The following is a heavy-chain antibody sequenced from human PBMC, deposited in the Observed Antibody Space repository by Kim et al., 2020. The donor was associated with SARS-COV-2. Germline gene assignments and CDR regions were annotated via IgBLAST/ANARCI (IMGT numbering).Heavy chain of an antibody. V-gene: IGHV3-15*01. J-gene: IGHJ4*02. Sequence: TTDYDAPVKGRLTNSRDDSKNTLDLQMNSLKTEDTAVYYCTIRNWGLDYWGQGTLVTVSS. D-gene: IGHD7-27*01. CDR3: TIRNWGLDY. CDR2: TT.